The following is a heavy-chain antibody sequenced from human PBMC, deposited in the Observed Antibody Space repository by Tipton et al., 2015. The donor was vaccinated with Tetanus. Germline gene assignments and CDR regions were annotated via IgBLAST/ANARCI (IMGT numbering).Heavy chain of an antibody. CDR2: MNPNSGNT. CDR1: GYTFTSYD. J-gene: IGHJ4*02. D-gene: IGHD6-19*01. CDR3: ARILNRIAVAPPGY. V-gene: IGHV1-8*01. Sequence: QLVQSGAEVKKPGASVKVSCKASGYTFTSYDINWVRQATGQGLEWMGWMNPNSGNTGYAQKFQGRVTMTRNTSISTAYMELSSLRSEDTAVYYCARILNRIAVAPPGYWGQGTLVTVSS.